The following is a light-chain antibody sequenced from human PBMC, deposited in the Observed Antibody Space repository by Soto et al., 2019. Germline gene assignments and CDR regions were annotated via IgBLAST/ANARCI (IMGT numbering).Light chain of an antibody. CDR1: QSVSSSY. CDR3: QQYGSSIT. Sequence: EIVLTQSPGTLSLSPGERVTLSCRASQSVSSSYLAWYQQKPGQAPRLLIYAASNRATGIPDRFSGSGSGTDFTLTIYRLEPEDFAVYYCQQYGSSITFGQGTRLEIK. CDR2: AAS. V-gene: IGKV3-20*01. J-gene: IGKJ5*01.